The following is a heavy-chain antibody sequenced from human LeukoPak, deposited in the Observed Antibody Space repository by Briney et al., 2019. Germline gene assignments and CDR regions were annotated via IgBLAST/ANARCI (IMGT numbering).Heavy chain of an antibody. V-gene: IGHV3-7*05. CDR3: ARAFPADGFFY. CDR2: IKQDGSEK. CDR1: RFTFSDYW. Sequence: GGSLRLSCAASRFTFSDYWMSWVRQAPGKGLEWVANIKQDGSEKYYVDSVKGRFTISRDNAKNSLYLQMNSLRADDTAVYYCARAFPADGFFYWGQGTLATVSS. D-gene: IGHD5-24*01. J-gene: IGHJ4*02.